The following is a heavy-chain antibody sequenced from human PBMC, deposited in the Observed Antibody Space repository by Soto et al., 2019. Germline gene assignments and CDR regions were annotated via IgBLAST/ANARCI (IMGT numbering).Heavy chain of an antibody. CDR2: IDPSDSYT. CDR3: ARQWYYSPHDY. J-gene: IGHJ4*02. D-gene: IGHD2-21*01. Sequence: GDSLKISCKGSGYSFTSYWISCVRQMPGKCLECMGRIDPSDSYTNYSLSFQGHVTIPADKSISTAYLQRSSLKSTDTATYYCARQWYYSPHDYWGQGTLGTVSS. V-gene: IGHV5-10-1*01. CDR1: GYSFTSYW.